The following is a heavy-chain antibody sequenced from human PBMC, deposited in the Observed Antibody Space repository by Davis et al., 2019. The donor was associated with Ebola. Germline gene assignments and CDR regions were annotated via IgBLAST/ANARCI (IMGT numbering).Heavy chain of an antibody. CDR1: GNSFTSHW. CDR3: ARPATKKRGDAFDI. V-gene: IGHV5-51*01. J-gene: IGHJ3*02. CDR2: IYTGDSDT. D-gene: IGHD1-1*01. Sequence: KVSCKDSGNSFTSHWIGWVRQMPGKGLEWMGIIYTGDSDTRYSPSFRGQVTISADKSINTAYLQWSSLKASDTAMYYCARPATKKRGDAFDIWGQGTMVTVSS.